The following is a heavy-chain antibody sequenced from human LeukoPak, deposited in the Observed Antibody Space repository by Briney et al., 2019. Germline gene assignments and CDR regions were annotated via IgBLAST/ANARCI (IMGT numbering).Heavy chain of an antibody. CDR2: INPNSGGT. Sequence: GASVKVSCKASGYTFTGYYMHWVRQAPGQGLEWMGWINPNSGGTNYAQKFQGRVTMTRDTSISTAYMELSRLRSDDTAVYYCARGHTNGYYYDSSGYYYYSDLMDYWGQGTLVTVSS. V-gene: IGHV1-2*02. CDR3: ARGHTNGYYYDSSGYYYYSDLMDY. D-gene: IGHD3-22*01. CDR1: GYTFTGYY. J-gene: IGHJ4*02.